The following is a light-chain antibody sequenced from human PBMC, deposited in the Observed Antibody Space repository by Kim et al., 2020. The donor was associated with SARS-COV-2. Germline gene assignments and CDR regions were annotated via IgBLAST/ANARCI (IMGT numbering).Light chain of an antibody. V-gene: IGKV3D-15*01. CDR2: GAS. Sequence: PGERATLSCRARQSVRTKIAWYQQKPGQARRLLSYGASTRATGIPARFSGSGSGTDFTLTISSLQSEDFAVYFCQQYDNWPPITFGQGTRLEIK. CDR1: QSVRTK. CDR3: QQYDNWPPIT. J-gene: IGKJ5*01.